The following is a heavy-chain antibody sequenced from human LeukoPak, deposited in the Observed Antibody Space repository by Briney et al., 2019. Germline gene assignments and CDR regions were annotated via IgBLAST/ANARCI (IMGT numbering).Heavy chain of an antibody. Sequence: PGGSLRLSCAASGFTFSSYWMSWIRQPPGKGLEWIGYIHYSGSTHYNPSLKSRVTISVDTSKNQFSLKLSSVTAADTAVYFCARTQEAGYSSGRYDSYYYYYMDVWGKGTTVTISS. CDR1: GFTFSSYW. CDR2: IHYSGST. CDR3: ARTQEAGYSSGRYDSYYYYYMDV. J-gene: IGHJ6*03. V-gene: IGHV4-59*01. D-gene: IGHD6-19*01.